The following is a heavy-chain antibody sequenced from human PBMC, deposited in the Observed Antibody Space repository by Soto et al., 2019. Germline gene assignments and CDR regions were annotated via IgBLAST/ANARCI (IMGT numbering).Heavy chain of an antibody. V-gene: IGHV3-48*03. CDR1: GFTFSSYE. D-gene: IGHD3-22*01. CDR3: ARSGYYSPLDFDH. CDR2: ISSSGRTI. Sequence: VGSLRLSCAASGFTFSSYEVKWVRQAPGKGLEWVSYISSSGRTIYYADSVKGRFTIPRDNAKNTLYLQMNSLRAEDTAVYYCARSGYYSPLDFDHWGQGNLVTVSS. J-gene: IGHJ4*02.